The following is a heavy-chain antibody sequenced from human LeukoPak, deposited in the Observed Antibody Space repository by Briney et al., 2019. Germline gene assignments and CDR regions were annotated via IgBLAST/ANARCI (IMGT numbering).Heavy chain of an antibody. V-gene: IGHV4-38-2*02. CDR1: GYSISSGYY. Sequence: PSETLSLTCTVSGYSISSGYYWGWIRQPPGKGLEWIGSIYHSGSTYYNPSLKSRVTISVDTSKNQFSLKLSSVTAADTAVYYCAREDTAMGYYWGQGTLATVSS. D-gene: IGHD5-18*01. CDR2: IYHSGST. CDR3: AREDTAMGYY. J-gene: IGHJ4*02.